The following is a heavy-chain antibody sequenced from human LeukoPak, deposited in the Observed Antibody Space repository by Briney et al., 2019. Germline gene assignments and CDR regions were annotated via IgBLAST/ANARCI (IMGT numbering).Heavy chain of an antibody. J-gene: IGHJ4*02. CDR3: ARDITNFDWLLSGFDY. CDR1: GGSISSGSYY. D-gene: IGHD3-9*01. CDR2: IYTSGST. V-gene: IGHV4-61*02. Sequence: PSETLSLTCNVSGGSISSGSYYWSWIRQPAGKGLEWIGRIYTSGSTNYNPSLKSRVTISVDTSKNQFSLKLSSVTAADTAMYYCARDITNFDWLLSGFDYWGQGTLVTVSS.